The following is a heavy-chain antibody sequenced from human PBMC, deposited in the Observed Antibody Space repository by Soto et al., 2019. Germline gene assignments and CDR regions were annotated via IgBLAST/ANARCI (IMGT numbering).Heavy chain of an antibody. CDR3: AENWSGGSLVH. D-gene: IGHD3-16*01. CDR1: GDSISTDY. J-gene: IGHJ4*02. Sequence: QVHLQESGPGLVKPSETLSLTCTVSGDSISTDYWSWIRQSPGKGLEWIGFIYYGGSTNYNPSLKSPVTISVDTPKNHFSLKLCSVTAGDTAVYYCAENWSGGSLVHWGQGTLVTVSS. CDR2: IYYGGST. V-gene: IGHV4-59*08.